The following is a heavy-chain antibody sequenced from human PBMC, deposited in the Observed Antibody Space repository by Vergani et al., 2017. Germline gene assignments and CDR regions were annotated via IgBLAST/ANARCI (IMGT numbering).Heavy chain of an antibody. Sequence: QVQLQESGPGLVKPPGTLSLTCAVSGDSISSNNCWTWVRQPPGKGLEWIGEICHTEDNKYSPSLKSRVTVSVDESRNLFSLRLNSVTAAGTAVYYCASIGCRRCGYYFDEWGQGILVTVSS. CDR1: GDSISSNNC. V-gene: IGHV4-4*03. CDR2: ICHTEDN. J-gene: IGHJ4*02. CDR3: ASIGCRRCGYYFDE. D-gene: IGHD2-21*01.